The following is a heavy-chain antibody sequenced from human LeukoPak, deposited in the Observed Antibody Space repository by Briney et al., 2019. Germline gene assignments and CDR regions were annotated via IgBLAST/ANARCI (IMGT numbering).Heavy chain of an antibody. Sequence: SETLSLTCTVSGGSISSTTYNWGWIRQPPGKGLEWIGSIYYSGSTYYNPSLKSRVTISVDTSKNQFSLKLSSVTAADTAVYYCARHGGIVVVPAAIRGLIDWFDPWGQGTLVTVSS. CDR1: GGSISSTTYN. CDR3: ARHGGIVVVPAAIRGLIDWFDP. V-gene: IGHV4-39*01. D-gene: IGHD2-2*02. J-gene: IGHJ5*02. CDR2: IYYSGST.